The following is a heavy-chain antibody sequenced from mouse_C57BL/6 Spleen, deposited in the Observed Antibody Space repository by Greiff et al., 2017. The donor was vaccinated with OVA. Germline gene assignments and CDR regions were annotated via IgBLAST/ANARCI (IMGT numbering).Heavy chain of an antibody. V-gene: IGHV1-62-2*01. Sequence: QVQLQQSGAELVKPGASVKLSCKASGYTFTDYSIHWVKQRPGQGLEWIGWFYPGSGSTTYNEKFKGKATLTADKSSSTVYMQLSRLTSEDSAVYFCARDEGYGCCGWYLDDWGKGTTVTVSS. D-gene: IGHD2-2*01. CDR1: GYTFTDYS. CDR3: ARDEGYGCCGWYLDD. CDR2: FYPGSGST. J-gene: IGHJ1*03.